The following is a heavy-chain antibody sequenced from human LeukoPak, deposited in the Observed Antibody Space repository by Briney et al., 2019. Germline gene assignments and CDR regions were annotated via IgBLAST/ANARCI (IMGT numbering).Heavy chain of an antibody. Sequence: SETLSLTCTVSGGSISSYYWSWIRQPPGKGLEWIGEINHSGSTNYNPSLKGRVTISVDTSKNQFSLKLSSVTAADTAVYYCARAKVWEYYFDYWGQGTLVTVSS. J-gene: IGHJ4*02. CDR1: GGSISSYY. V-gene: IGHV4-34*01. CDR2: INHSGST. D-gene: IGHD1-26*01. CDR3: ARAKVWEYYFDY.